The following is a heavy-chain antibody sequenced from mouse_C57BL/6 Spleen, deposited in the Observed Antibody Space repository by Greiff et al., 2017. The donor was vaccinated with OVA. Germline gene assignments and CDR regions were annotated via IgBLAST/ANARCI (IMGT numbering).Heavy chain of an antibody. Sequence: VQLQQPGTELVKPGASVKLSCKASGYTFTSYWMHWVKQRPGQGLEWIGNINPSNGGTNYNEKFKSKAKLTVDKSSSTAYMQLSSLTSEDSAVYYCARWGIYSLYYYAMDYWGQGTSVTVSS. V-gene: IGHV1-53*01. CDR2: INPSNGGT. CDR3: ARWGIYSLYYYAMDY. J-gene: IGHJ4*01. CDR1: GYTFTSYW. D-gene: IGHD2-1*01.